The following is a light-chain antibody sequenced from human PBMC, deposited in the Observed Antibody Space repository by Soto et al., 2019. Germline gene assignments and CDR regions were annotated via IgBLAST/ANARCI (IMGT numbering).Light chain of an antibody. CDR2: DAS. CDR1: QSISSW. CDR3: QQYNSYGT. Sequence: DIQMTQSPSTLSASAGDRVIITCRASQSISSWLAWYQQKPGKAPNLLIYDASSLQSGVPSRFSGSGSGTEFTLTISNLQPADFATYYCQQYNSYGTFGQGTRVEI. V-gene: IGKV1-5*01. J-gene: IGKJ1*01.